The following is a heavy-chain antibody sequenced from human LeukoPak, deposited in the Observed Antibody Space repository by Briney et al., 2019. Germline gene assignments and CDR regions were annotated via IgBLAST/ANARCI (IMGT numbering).Heavy chain of an antibody. CDR2: ISYDGSNK. Sequence: GSLRLSCAASGFTFSSYGMHWVRQAPGKGLEWVAVISYDGSNKYYADSVKGRFTISRDNSKNTLYLQMNSLRAEDTAVYYCARDFCTNGVCYYFDYWGQGTLVTVSS. J-gene: IGHJ4*02. CDR1: GFTFSSYG. V-gene: IGHV3-30*03. CDR3: ARDFCTNGVCYYFDY. D-gene: IGHD2-8*01.